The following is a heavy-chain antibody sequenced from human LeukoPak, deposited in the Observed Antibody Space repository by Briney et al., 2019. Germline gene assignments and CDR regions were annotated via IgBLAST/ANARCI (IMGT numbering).Heavy chain of an antibody. D-gene: IGHD1-26*01. V-gene: IGHV4-61*05. J-gene: IGHJ4*02. CDR3: ARHGGSYTFDF. CDR1: GGSISSSSYY. Sequence: SETLSLTCTVSGGSISSSSYYWGWIRQPPGKGLELIGYMYDSGSTNYNPSLKSRVTISVDTSKNQFSLRLTSVTAADTAVYYCARHGGSYTFDFWGQGVLVTVSS. CDR2: MYDSGST.